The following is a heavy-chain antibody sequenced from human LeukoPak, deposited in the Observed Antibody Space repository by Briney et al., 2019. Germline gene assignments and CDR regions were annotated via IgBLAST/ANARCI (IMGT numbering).Heavy chain of an antibody. D-gene: IGHD3-10*01. V-gene: IGHV3-30-3*01. CDR2: ISYDGSNK. CDR1: GFTFSSYA. J-gene: IGHJ4*02. CDR3: ARVRAWFGELIDY. Sequence: PGGSLRLSCAASGFTFSSYAMHWVRQAPGKGLEWAAVISYDGSNKYYADSVKGRFTISRDNSKNTLYLQMNSLRAEDTAVYYCARVRAWFGELIDYWGQGTLVTVSS.